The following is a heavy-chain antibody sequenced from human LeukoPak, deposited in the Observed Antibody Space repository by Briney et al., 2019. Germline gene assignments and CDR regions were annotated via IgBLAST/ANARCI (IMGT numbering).Heavy chain of an antibody. CDR3: ATWELLYHWYFHL. CDR1: GFTFSDYW. J-gene: IGHJ2*01. D-gene: IGHD1-26*01. Sequence: GGSLRLSCAASGFTFSDYWLSWVRQAPGKGLEWVANMNRDGSEKNYVDSMKGRITISRDNAKNSLYLQMNSLRVEDTAVYYCATWELLYHWYFHLWGRGTLVTVSS. CDR2: MNRDGSEK. V-gene: IGHV3-7*01.